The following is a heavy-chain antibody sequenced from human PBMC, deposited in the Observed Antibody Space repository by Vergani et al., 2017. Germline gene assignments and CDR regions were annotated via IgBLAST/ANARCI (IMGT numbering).Heavy chain of an antibody. CDR1: GFSFSSYS. CDR2: ISSSTSYI. J-gene: IGHJ3*02. Sequence: EVQLVESGGGLVKPGGSLRLSCAASGFSFSSYSLNWDRQAPGKGLEWVSSISSSTSYIYYADSVKGRFTISRDNAKNSLYLQMNSLRAEDTAVYYCARLLYYYDSSGPLSDAFDIWGQGTMVTVSS. V-gene: IGHV3-21*01. CDR3: ARLLYYYDSSGPLSDAFDI. D-gene: IGHD3-22*01.